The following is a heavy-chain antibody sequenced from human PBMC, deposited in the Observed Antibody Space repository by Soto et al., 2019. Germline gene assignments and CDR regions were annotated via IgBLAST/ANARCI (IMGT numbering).Heavy chain of an antibody. CDR1: GYTFTNYY. CDR2: ISPKSGGT. Sequence: GASVKVSCKASGYTFTNYYIHWVRQAPGQGFEWLGRISPKSGGTNYAQKFQGRVTMTWDTSLKTAYMELSSLISEDTAVYYCARPPGYISDWHYFDLWGQGTLVTVSS. J-gene: IGHJ4*02. CDR3: ARPPGYISDWHYFDL. D-gene: IGHD2-21*02. V-gene: IGHV1-2*02.